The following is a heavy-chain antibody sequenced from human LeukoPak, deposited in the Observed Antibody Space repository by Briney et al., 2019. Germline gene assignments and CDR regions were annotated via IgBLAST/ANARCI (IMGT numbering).Heavy chain of an antibody. Sequence: GSLRLSCAASGFTFSSYSMNWVRQAPGKGLEWIGYMHHNGEIEYNPSLKSRVTISMDTAKNQLSLKVRSVIAADTATYYCVRGKNGYNPWGQGTLVTVSS. D-gene: IGHD5-24*01. CDR1: GFTFSSYS. V-gene: IGHV4-59*01. CDR2: MHHNGEI. J-gene: IGHJ5*02. CDR3: VRGKNGYNP.